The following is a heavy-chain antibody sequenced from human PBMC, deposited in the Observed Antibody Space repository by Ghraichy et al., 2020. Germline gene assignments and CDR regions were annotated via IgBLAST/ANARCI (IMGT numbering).Heavy chain of an antibody. CDR3: ARHKGDCHSTGCYTDWFDP. CDR1: GGSISSSSYY. CDR2: IYYSGSS. V-gene: IGHV4-39*01. J-gene: IGHJ5*02. D-gene: IGHD2-2*02. Sequence: SQTISLTCTVSGGSISSSSYYWGWIRQPPGKGLEWIGSIYYSGSSYYNPSLKSRVTMSVDTSKNQFSLKLSSVTTTDTAVYYCARHKGDCHSTGCYTDWFDPWGQGTLVTVSS.